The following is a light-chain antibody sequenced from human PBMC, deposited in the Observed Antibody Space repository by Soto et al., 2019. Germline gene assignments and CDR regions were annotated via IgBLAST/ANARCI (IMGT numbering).Light chain of an antibody. J-gene: IGKJ5*01. CDR3: MQGTHWIT. Sequence: DVVLTQSPLSLPVTLGQPASISCRSSQSLVYSNGNTYLNWFHQRPGQSPRRLIYKVSNRDSGVQDRYSGSGSGTDFTLTISRVEAEDVVVYYCMQGTHWITFGQGTRLEIK. CDR1: QSLVYSNGNTY. CDR2: KVS. V-gene: IGKV2-30*01.